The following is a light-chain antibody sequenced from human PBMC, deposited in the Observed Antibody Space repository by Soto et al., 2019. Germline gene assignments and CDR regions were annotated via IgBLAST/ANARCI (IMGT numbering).Light chain of an antibody. Sequence: IQMTQSPSSLSASVGDRVTIACRASQSINTFLNWYEVKPGKAPKLLIYAASSLQSVVPSRFSGIVSRTDFTLTISSLQPEDFATYYCQQSYSIPWTFGQGTKVEIK. CDR2: AAS. CDR3: QQSYSIPWT. CDR1: QSINTF. J-gene: IGKJ1*01. V-gene: IGKV1-39*01.